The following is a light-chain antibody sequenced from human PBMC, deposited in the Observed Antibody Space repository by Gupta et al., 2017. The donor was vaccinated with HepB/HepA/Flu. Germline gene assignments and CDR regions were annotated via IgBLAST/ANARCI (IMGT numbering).Light chain of an antibody. J-gene: IGKJ4*01. CDR3: QQDGSSLS. CDR1: QSVSNNY. CDR2: DTS. Sequence: EIVLTQSPGTLSLSPGERATLSCRASQSVSNNYLAWYQQKPGQAPRLLIYDTSARATGIPDRFSGSGSGTDFTLTSSLEPEDSAVYYCQQDGSSLSFGGGTKVEIK. V-gene: IGKV3-20*01.